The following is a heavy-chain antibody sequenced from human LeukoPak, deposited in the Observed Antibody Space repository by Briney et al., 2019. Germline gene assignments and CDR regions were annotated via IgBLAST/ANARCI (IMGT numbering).Heavy chain of an antibody. J-gene: IGHJ4*02. Sequence: GGSLRLSCVASAFTFNNAWMNWVRQAPGKGLEWVSYISSSSSTIYYADSVKGRFTISRDNAKNSLYLQMNSLRAEDTAVYYCAPSLVSYFDYWGQGTLVTVSS. CDR1: AFTFNNAW. V-gene: IGHV3-48*01. CDR2: ISSSSSTI. D-gene: IGHD3-9*01. CDR3: APSLVSYFDY.